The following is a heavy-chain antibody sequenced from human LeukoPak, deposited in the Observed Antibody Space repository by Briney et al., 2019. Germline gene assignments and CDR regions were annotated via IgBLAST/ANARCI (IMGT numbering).Heavy chain of an antibody. D-gene: IGHD5-12*01. J-gene: IGHJ5*02. V-gene: IGHV4-4*07. CDR2: IYTSGST. CDR3: ARDSWLAAFSWFDP. CDR1: GGSISSYY. Sequence: SETLSLTCTVSGGSISSYYWSWIRQPAGKGLEWIGRIYTSGSTNYNPSLKGRVTMSVDTSKNQFSLKLSSVTAADTAVYYCARDSWLAAFSWFDPWGQGTLVTVSS.